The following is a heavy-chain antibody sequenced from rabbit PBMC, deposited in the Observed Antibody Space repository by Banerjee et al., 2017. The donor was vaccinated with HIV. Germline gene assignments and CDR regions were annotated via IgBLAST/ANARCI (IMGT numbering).Heavy chain of an antibody. J-gene: IGHJ4*01. V-gene: IGHV1S40*01. CDR2: IYAGSSGST. CDR3: ARDRTGDVLDYFNL. CDR1: GFSFSSSDY. D-gene: IGHD2-1*01. Sequence: QSLEESGGDLVKPGASLTLTCTASGFSFSSSDYMCWVRQAPGKGLEWIACIYAGSSGSTYYASWAKGRFTISKTSSTTVTLQMTSLTAADTATYFCARDRTGDVLDYFNLWGQGTLVTVS.